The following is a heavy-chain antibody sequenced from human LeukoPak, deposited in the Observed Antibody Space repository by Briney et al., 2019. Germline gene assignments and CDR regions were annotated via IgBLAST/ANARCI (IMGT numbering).Heavy chain of an antibody. J-gene: IGHJ6*02. CDR3: AKDLLFRRNWNYLVRGNYYYYGMDV. CDR2: ISSSGSGGNT. Sequence: GGSLRLSCAASGFTFSTYAMSWARQAPGKGLEWVSGISSSGSGGNTYYADSVKGRFTISRDSSKNTLFLQMNSLRAEDTAVYYCAKDLLFRRNWNYLVRGNYYYYGMDVWGQGTTVTVSS. V-gene: IGHV3-23*01. D-gene: IGHD1-7*01. CDR1: GFTFSTYA.